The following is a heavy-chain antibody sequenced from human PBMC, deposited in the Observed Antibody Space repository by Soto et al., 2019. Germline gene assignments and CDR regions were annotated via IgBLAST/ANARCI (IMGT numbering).Heavy chain of an antibody. V-gene: IGHV1-58*01. J-gene: IGHJ4*02. D-gene: IGHD3-22*01. CDR3: AADSGYYYDSSGYYYVFDY. CDR1: GFTFTSSA. CDR2: IVVGSGDT. Sequence: GASVKVSCKASGFTFTSSAVQWVRQARGQRLEWIGWIVVGSGDTNYAQKFQERVTITRDMSTSTAYMELSSLRSEDTAVYYCAADSGYYYDSSGYYYVFDYWGQGTLVTVSS.